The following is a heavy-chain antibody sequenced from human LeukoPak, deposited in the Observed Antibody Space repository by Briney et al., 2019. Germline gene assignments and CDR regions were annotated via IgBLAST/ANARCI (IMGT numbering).Heavy chain of an antibody. CDR3: ASSSSSSSYSTGDY. Sequence: PGGSLRLSCAASGFTFTNYGMHWVRQAPGKGLEWVAVISYDGSNKYYADSVKGRFTISRDNSKNTLSLQMNSLRTEDTAVYYCASSSSSSSYSTGDYWGQGTLVTVSS. J-gene: IGHJ4*02. D-gene: IGHD6-6*01. CDR1: GFTFTNYG. V-gene: IGHV3-30*03. CDR2: ISYDGSNK.